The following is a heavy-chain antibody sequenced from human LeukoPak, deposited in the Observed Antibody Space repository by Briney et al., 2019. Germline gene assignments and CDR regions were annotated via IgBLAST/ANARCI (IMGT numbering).Heavy chain of an antibody. V-gene: IGHV1-69*06. CDR2: IIPIFGTA. CDR3: ARGYCSSTSCYGGGYYFDY. J-gene: IGHJ4*02. Sequence: SVKVSCKASGGTFSSYAISWVRQAPGQGLEWMGGIIPIFGTANYAQKFQGRVTITADKSTSTAYMELSSLRSEDTAVYYCARGYCSSTSCYGGGYYFDYWGQGTLVTVSS. CDR1: GGTFSSYA. D-gene: IGHD2-2*01.